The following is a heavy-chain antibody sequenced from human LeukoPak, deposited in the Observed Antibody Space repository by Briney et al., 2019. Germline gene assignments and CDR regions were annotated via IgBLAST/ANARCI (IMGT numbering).Heavy chain of an antibody. CDR2: ISWNSGSI. Sequence: GGSLRLSCAASGLTFDDYAMHWVRQAPGKGLEWVSGISWNSGSIGYADSVKGRFTISRDNAKNSLYLQMNSQRAEDTALYYCAKDIVVVLGESYGMDVWGQGTTVTVSS. V-gene: IGHV3-9*01. CDR3: AKDIVVVLGESYGMDV. D-gene: IGHD2-2*01. J-gene: IGHJ6*02. CDR1: GLTFDDYA.